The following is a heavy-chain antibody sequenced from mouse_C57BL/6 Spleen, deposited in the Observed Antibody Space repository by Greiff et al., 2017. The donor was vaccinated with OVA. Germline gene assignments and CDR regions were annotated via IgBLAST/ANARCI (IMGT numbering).Heavy chain of an antibody. J-gene: IGHJ1*03. D-gene: IGHD2-4*01. CDR1: GYTFTSYG. CDR3: ARPLYYDYGDWYFDV. CDR2: IYPRSGNT. Sequence: VQLQESGAELARPGASVKLSCKASGYTFTSYGISWVKQRTGQGLEWIGEIYPRSGNTYYNEKFKGKATLTADKSSRTAYMELRSLTSDDSAVYFCARPLYYDYGDWYFDVWGTGTTVTVSS. V-gene: IGHV1-81*01.